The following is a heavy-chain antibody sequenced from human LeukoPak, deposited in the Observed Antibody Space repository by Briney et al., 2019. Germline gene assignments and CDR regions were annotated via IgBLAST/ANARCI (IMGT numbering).Heavy chain of an antibody. J-gene: IGHJ4*02. CDR3: ARRLLYGSGTYDR. V-gene: IGHV4-39*01. CDR2: IYYTGST. D-gene: IGHD3-10*01. CDR1: GGYISSSSYY. Sequence: SETLSLTCVVSGGYISSSSYYWGWIRQPPGKGLEWIGTIYYTGSTYYNPSLNSRVTMFVDTSKNEFSLMLTSVTAADTAVYYCARRLLYGSGTYDRWGQGTLVTVSS.